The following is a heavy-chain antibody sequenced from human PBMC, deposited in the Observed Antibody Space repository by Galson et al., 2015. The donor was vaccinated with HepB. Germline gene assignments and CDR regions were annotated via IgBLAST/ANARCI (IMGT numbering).Heavy chain of an antibody. CDR2: TGYSGTYI. J-gene: IGHJ4*02. Sequence: SLRLSCAASGFTFSTSGMTWVRQAPGKGLEWVAVTGYSGTYIHYADSVKGRFAISRDNAKNSVYLQMNSLRVEDTAVYYCARDASEWSRDYWGQGTLVAVSS. CDR1: GFTFSTSG. CDR3: ARDASEWSRDY. D-gene: IGHD3-3*01. V-gene: IGHV3-21*01.